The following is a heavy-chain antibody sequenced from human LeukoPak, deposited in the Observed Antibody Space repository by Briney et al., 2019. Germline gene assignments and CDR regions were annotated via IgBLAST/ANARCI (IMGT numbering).Heavy chain of an antibody. CDR2: IRFDGSYK. V-gene: IGHV3-30*02. CDR1: GFTFSSYA. J-gene: IGHJ4*02. Sequence: GGSLRLSCAASGFTFSSYAMHWVRQAPGKGLEWVTFIRFDGSYKYYADSVKGRFTISRDNSKNTLYLQMNSLRAEDTALYYCAKDTRRTGYSGSGSYYGVDYWGQGTLVTVSS. D-gene: IGHD3-10*01. CDR3: AKDTRRTGYSGSGSYYGVDY.